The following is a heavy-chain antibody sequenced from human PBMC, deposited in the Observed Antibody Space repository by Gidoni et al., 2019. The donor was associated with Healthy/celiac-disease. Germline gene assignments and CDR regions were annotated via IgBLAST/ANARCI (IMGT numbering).Heavy chain of an antibody. J-gene: IGHJ4*02. CDR3: THIAVAHPFDY. V-gene: IGHV3-23*01. D-gene: IGHD6-19*01. Sequence: EVQLLESGGGLVQPGGSLRLSCAASGFTFSRYAMGWVRQAPGKGLEWVSAISGSGGSTYYADSVKGRFTISRDNSKNTLYLQMNSLRAEDTAVYYCTHIAVAHPFDYWGQGTLVTVSS. CDR1: GFTFSRYA. CDR2: ISGSGGST.